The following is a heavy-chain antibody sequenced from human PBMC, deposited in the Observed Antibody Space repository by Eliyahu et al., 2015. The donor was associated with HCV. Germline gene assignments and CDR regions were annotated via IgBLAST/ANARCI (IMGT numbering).Heavy chain of an antibody. Sequence: QVQLQESGPGLVKPSDTLSLTCPVXGGSIRXYXWXXIRPPPGKGLEWIGYIYYRGSTNSNPSLKSRVTISLDTSKNQFSLKLSSVTAADTAVYYCASGGGGIAVAGTGGWFDPWGQGTLVTVSS. V-gene: IGHV4-59*07. J-gene: IGHJ5*02. CDR2: IYYRGST. CDR1: GGSIRXYX. CDR3: ASGGGGIAVAGTGGWFDP. D-gene: IGHD6-19*01.